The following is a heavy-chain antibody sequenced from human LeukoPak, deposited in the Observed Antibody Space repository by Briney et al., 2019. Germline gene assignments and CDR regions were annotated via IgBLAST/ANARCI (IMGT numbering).Heavy chain of an antibody. CDR3: AKIRGYSGYDLSYFDY. V-gene: IGHV3-23*01. CDR1: GFTFSSYA. J-gene: IGHJ4*02. Sequence: GGSLRLSCAASGFTFSSYAMSWVRQAPGKGLEWVSAISGSGGSTYYADSVKGRFTISRDNSKNTLYLQMNSLRAEDTAVYYCAKIRGYSGYDLSYFDYWGQGTLVTVSS. CDR2: ISGSGGST. D-gene: IGHD5-12*01.